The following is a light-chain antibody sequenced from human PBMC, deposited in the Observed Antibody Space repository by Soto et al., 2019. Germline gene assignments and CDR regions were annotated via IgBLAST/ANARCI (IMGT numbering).Light chain of an antibody. Sequence: QSALTQPPSASGTPGQRVTISCSGTYSNIGGNFVYWFQQFPGTAPKLLIYRNNQWPSGVPDRFSGSKSGTSASLAISGLRSEDEADYYCATWDDRLSAYVFGSGTKVTVL. V-gene: IGLV1-47*01. CDR1: YSNIGGNF. CDR3: ATWDDRLSAYV. CDR2: RNN. J-gene: IGLJ1*01.